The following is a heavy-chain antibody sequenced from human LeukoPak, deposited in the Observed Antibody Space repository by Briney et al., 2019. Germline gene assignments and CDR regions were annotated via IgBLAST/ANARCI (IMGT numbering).Heavy chain of an antibody. Sequence: GGFLRLSCAASGFTFSSYAMHWVRQAPGKGLEWVAVISYDGSNKYYADSVKGRFTISRDNSKNTLYLQMNSLRAEDTAVYYCASHPSSGWYFWFDPWGQGTLVTVSS. V-gene: IGHV3-30*04. J-gene: IGHJ5*02. CDR1: GFTFSSYA. D-gene: IGHD6-19*01. CDR2: ISYDGSNK. CDR3: ASHPSSGWYFWFDP.